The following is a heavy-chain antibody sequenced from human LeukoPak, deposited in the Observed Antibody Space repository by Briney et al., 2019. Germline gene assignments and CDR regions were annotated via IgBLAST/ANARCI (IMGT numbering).Heavy chain of an antibody. J-gene: IGHJ4*02. CDR1: GASISSYY. V-gene: IGHV4-59*12. Sequence: SETLSLTCTVSGASISSYYWSWIRQPPGKGLEWIGYIYYSGSTNYNPSLKSRVTISVDTSKKQLSLKLSSVTAADTAVYYCAKDSSWTGGRFDYWGQGTLVTVSS. CDR3: AKDSSWTGGRFDY. D-gene: IGHD6-13*01. CDR2: IYYSGST.